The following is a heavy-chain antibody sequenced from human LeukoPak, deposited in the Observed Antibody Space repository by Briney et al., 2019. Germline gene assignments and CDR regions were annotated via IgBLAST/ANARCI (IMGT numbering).Heavy chain of an antibody. CDR3: ARFRGVAGTSPFDY. V-gene: IGHV3-33*01. CDR2: IWYDGSNK. J-gene: IGHJ4*02. CDR1: GFTFSSYG. Sequence: GRSLRLSWAASGFTFSSYGMHWVRQAPGKGLEWVAVIWYDGSNKYYADSVKGRFTISRDNSKNTLYLQMNSLRAEDTAVYYCARFRGVAGTSPFDYWGQGTLVTVSS. D-gene: IGHD6-19*01.